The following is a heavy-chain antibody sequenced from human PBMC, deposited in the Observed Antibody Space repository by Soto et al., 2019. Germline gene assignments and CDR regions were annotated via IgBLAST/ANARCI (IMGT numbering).Heavy chain of an antibody. D-gene: IGHD2-2*01. CDR3: AKDSHWAIISPTNDC. CDR2: FRESGGTT. CDR1: GFTFSSSA. Sequence: VQLSESGGGLVQPGGSLRISCAASGFTFSSSAMSWVRQAPGKGLEWVSTFRESGGTTHYADSVKGRFTISRDTSKDILYLQMTRLIAEDTDIYYCAKDSHWAIISPTNDCLGQGNMVTVSS. V-gene: IGHV3-23*01. J-gene: IGHJ4*02.